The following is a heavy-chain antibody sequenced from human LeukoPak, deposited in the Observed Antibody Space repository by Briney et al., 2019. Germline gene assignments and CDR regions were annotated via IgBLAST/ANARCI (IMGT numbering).Heavy chain of an antibody. D-gene: IGHD3-16*01. V-gene: IGHV3-30-3*01. CDR2: ISYDGSNK. CDR3: ARESGESWGTTLDY. CDR1: GFTFSSYA. Sequence: PGRSLRLSCAASGFTFSSYAMHWVRQAPGKGLEWVVVISYDGSNKYYADSVKGRFTISRDNSKNTLYLQMNSLRAEDTAVYYCARESGESWGTTLDYWGQGTLDTVSS. J-gene: IGHJ4*02.